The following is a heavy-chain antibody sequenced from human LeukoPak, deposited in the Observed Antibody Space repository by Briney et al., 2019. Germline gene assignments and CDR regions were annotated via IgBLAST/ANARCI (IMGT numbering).Heavy chain of an antibody. CDR1: GYRFTRNW. J-gene: IGHJ4*02. V-gene: IGHV5-51*01. Sequence: NPGESLKISCKASGYRFTRNWIAWLRHVPGQGLEWMGFIFPGDSDTRYNPSFQGHVTISADKSETTAVLQWASLRASDTAIYYCAICPHGGSYSWYFDNWGQGTQVIVST. CDR3: AICPHGGSYSWYFDN. CDR2: IFPGDSDT. D-gene: IGHD2-21*02.